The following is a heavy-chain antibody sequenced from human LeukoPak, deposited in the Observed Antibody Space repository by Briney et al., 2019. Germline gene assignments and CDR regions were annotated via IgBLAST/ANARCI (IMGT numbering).Heavy chain of an antibody. CDR1: GGSFSGYY. Sequence: SETLSLTCAVYGGSFSGYYWSWIRQPPGKGLEWIGEINHSGRTKYNPSLKSRVTISVDTSKNQFSLKLSSVTAADTAVYYCARRGRRLAQLADAFDIWGQGTMVTVSS. CDR3: ARRGRRLAQLADAFDI. V-gene: IGHV4-34*01. CDR2: INHSGRT. J-gene: IGHJ3*02. D-gene: IGHD6-6*01.